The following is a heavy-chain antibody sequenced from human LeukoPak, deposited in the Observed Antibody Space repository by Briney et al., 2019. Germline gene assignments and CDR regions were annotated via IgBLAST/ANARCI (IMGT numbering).Heavy chain of an antibody. D-gene: IGHD3-10*01. CDR3: ARAWYDYYGSGSYHY. Sequence: AASVKVSCKASGYTFTGYYMHWVRQAPGQGLEWMGWINPNSGATNYAQKFQGRVTMNRDTSISTAYMELSRLRSDDTAVYYCARAWYDYYGSGSYHYWGQGTLVTVSS. J-gene: IGHJ4*02. CDR1: GYTFTGYY. CDR2: INPNSGAT. V-gene: IGHV1-2*02.